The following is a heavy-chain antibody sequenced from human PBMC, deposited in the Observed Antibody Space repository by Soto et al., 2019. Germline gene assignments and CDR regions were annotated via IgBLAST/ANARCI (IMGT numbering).Heavy chain of an antibody. CDR2: IIPIFGTA. Sequence: QVQLVQSGAEVKKPGSSVKVSCKASGGTFSSYAISWVRQAPGQGLEWMGGIIPIFGTANYAQKFQGRVTITADESTSTAYMELSSLRSDVTAVYYCARDSYYDILTGYSRNAFDIWGQGTMVTVSS. V-gene: IGHV1-69*01. J-gene: IGHJ3*02. D-gene: IGHD3-9*01. CDR1: GGTFSSYA. CDR3: ARDSYYDILTGYSRNAFDI.